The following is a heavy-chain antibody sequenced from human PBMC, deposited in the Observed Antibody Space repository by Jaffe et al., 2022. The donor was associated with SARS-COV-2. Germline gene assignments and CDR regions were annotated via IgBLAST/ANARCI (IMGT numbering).Heavy chain of an antibody. CDR1: GFTYDKYA. CDR3: AKGSSGYRPYYFDY. J-gene: IGHJ4*02. V-gene: IGHV3-23*01. D-gene: IGHD3-22*01. Sequence: EVQLLESGGGLVQPGESLTLSCVASGFTYDKYAMGWVRHSPGKGLEWISAIGGGGITTYYADSVKGRFTISRDNSKNTIYLQMDSLRADDTAIYYCAKGSSGYRPYYFDYWGQGSLVTFSS. CDR2: IGGGGITT.